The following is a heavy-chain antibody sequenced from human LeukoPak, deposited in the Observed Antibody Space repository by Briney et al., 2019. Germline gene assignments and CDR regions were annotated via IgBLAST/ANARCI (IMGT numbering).Heavy chain of an antibody. J-gene: IGHJ6*03. CDR3: ARVPVYGDSYYYYYYMDV. V-gene: IGHV4-31*03. Sequence: SETLSLTCTVSGGSISSGGYYWSWIRQHPGKGLEWVGYIYYSGSTYYNPSLQSRVTISVDTSKNQFSLKLSSVTAADTAVYYCARVPVYGDSYYYYYYMDVWGKGTTVTVSS. CDR1: GGSISSGGYY. CDR2: IYYSGST. D-gene: IGHD4-17*01.